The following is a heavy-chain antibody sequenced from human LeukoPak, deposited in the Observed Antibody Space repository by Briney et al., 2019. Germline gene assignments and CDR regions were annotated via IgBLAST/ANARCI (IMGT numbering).Heavy chain of an antibody. Sequence: GGSLRLSCAASGFTFSSYAMSWVRQAPGKGLEWGSAISGSGGSTYYADSVKGRFTISRDNSKNTLYLQMNSLRAEDTAVYYCAKDILTGYPSSLTFDYWGQGTLVTVSS. CDR2: ISGSGGST. CDR3: AKDILTGYPSSLTFDY. J-gene: IGHJ4*02. V-gene: IGHV3-23*01. CDR1: GFTFSSYA. D-gene: IGHD3-9*01.